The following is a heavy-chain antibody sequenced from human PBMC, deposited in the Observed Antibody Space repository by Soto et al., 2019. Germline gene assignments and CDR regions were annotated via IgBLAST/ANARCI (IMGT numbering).Heavy chain of an antibody. J-gene: IGHJ4*02. Sequence: GGSLRLSCVVSGFNFNNAWMNWVRQAPGKGLEWVGRIKSKTDGGTTDYAAPVKGRFTISRDDSKNTLYLQMNSLKTEDTAVYYCTPHLLNYFVSGISPSYFDYGGKGTLVTVPS. CDR3: TPHLLNYFVSGISPSYFDY. V-gene: IGHV3-15*07. CDR1: GFNFNNAW. D-gene: IGHD3-10*01. CDR2: IKSKTDGGTT.